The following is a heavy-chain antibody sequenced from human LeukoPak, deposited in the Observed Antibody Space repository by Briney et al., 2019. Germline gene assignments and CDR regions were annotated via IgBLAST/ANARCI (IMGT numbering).Heavy chain of an antibody. J-gene: IGHJ5*02. CDR3: AKNRTVEVFDA. D-gene: IGHD5-24*01. Sequence: PSDTISIICTISDFPISPASYLGWIRQSPAKGLEWIVRFYQSGRTYYKSSVKSPVTISLDSSKSQSSLKLISVTDADTALYYCAKNRTVEVFDAWGQGTLVTVSS. CDR1: DFPISPASY. CDR2: FYQSGRT. V-gene: IGHV4-38-2*02.